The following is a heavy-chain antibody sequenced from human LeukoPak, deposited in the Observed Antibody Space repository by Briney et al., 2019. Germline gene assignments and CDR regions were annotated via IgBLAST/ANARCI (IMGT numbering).Heavy chain of an antibody. Sequence: ASVKVSCKASGYTFTGYYMHWVRQAPGQGLEWMGWINPNSGGTNYAQKFQGRVTMTRDTSISTAYMELSRLRSDDTAVYYCARDRTRTGYSSGWYHDFWGQGTLVTVSS. D-gene: IGHD6-19*01. V-gene: IGHV1-2*02. CDR2: INPNSGGT. J-gene: IGHJ4*02. CDR1: GYTFTGYY. CDR3: ARDRTRTGYSSGWYHDF.